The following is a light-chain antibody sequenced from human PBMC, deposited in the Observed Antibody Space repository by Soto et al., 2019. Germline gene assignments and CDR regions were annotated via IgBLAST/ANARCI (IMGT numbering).Light chain of an antibody. CDR1: QSVSTY. Sequence: EIVLTQSPATLSLSPGERATLSCRASQSVSTYLAWYQQKPGQAPRLLIYDVSNRATGIPARFSGSGSGTDFTLTISSLEPEDLAVYYCQLRSNWPPYTFGQGTKLEIK. CDR2: DVS. J-gene: IGKJ2*01. CDR3: QLRSNWPPYT. V-gene: IGKV3-11*01.